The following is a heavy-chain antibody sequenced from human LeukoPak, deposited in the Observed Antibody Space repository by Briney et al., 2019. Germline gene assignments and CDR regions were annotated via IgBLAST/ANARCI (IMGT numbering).Heavy chain of an antibody. Sequence: SETLSLTCTVSGGSINSDRYSWTWIRQPAGKALEWIGRIYTSGRTDYNPSLKSRVTISIDTSKNQFSLEMSSVTAADTAVYYCTRGWSSGGVFDIWGLGTMVTVSS. J-gene: IGHJ3*02. CDR3: TRGWSSGGVFDI. D-gene: IGHD6-19*01. CDR2: IYTSGRT. CDR1: GGSINSDRYS. V-gene: IGHV4-61*02.